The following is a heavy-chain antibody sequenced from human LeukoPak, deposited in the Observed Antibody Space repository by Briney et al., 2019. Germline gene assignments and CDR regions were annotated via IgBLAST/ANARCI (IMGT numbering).Heavy chain of an antibody. CDR1: GGSISSGNYH. J-gene: IGHJ4*02. D-gene: IGHD3-3*01. V-gene: IGHV4-39*01. Sequence: SQTLSLTCTVSGGSISSGNYHWGWIRQPPGKGLEWLASIDYSGSTFYNSSLRSRVTMSVDTPKNQFSLNLRSVTAADTAVYYCTRVRSGSQCDYWGQGTLVTVSS. CDR3: TRVRSGSQCDY. CDR2: IDYSGST.